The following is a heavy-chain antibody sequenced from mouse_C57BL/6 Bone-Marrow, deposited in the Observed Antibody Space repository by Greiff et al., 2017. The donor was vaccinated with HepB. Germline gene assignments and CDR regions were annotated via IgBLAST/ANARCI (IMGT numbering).Heavy chain of an antibody. D-gene: IGHD1-1*01. CDR1: GYTFTSYW. Sequence: VQLQQPGAELVMPGASVKLSFKASGYTFTSYWMHWVKQRPGQGLEWIGEIDPSDSYTNYNQKFKGKSTLTVDKSSSTAYMQLSSLTSEDSAVYYCARITTVVATDYAMDYWGQGTSVTVSS. CDR2: IDPSDSYT. CDR3: ARITTVVATDYAMDY. V-gene: IGHV1-69*01. J-gene: IGHJ4*01.